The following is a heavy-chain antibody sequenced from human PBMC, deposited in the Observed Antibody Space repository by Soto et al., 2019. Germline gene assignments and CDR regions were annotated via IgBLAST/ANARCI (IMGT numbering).Heavy chain of an antibody. D-gene: IGHD3-10*01. V-gene: IGHV1-69*06. CDR2: IIPISGTA. CDR1: GGSFTTYS. CDR3: ARGVGRTVRGLNLYYYYAMDV. Sequence: SVKVSCKASGGSFTTYSVSWVRQPPGQGLEWMGGIIPISGTAKYAQKFQGRITITGDKNTTTAYMDLSSLRFEDTAVYYCARGVGRTVRGLNLYYYYAMDVWGQGTPVTVSS. J-gene: IGHJ6*02.